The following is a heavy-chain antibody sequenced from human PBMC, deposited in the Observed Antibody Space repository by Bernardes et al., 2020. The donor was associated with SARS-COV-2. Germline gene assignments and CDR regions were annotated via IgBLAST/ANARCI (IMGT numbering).Heavy chain of an antibody. CDR2: ISAYNGNT. CDR3: ARGPEAPEWLFPLYYYYYGMDV. Sequence: ASVKVSCKASGYTFTSYGISWVRQAPGQGLEWMGWISAYNGNTNYAQKLQGRVTMTTDTSTSTAYMELRSLRSDDTAVYYCARGPEAPEWLFPLYYYYYGMDVWGQGTTVTVSS. CDR1: GYTFTSYG. D-gene: IGHD3-3*01. J-gene: IGHJ6*02. V-gene: IGHV1-18*04.